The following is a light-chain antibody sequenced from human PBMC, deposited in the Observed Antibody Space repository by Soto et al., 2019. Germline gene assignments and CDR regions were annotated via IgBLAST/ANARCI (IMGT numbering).Light chain of an antibody. CDR3: QQYYSSVT. CDR2: WAS. CDR1: QTVFHTSYNKDF. J-gene: IGKJ2*01. V-gene: IGKV4-1*01. Sequence: DIVMTQSPDSLSVSLGERATINCKSSQTVFHTSYNKDFLAWYQQKPGQPPKLLFYWASTRESGVPARFSGGGSGTDFSLTSSSLQPEDVAVYYCQQYYSSVTFGQGTKLELK.